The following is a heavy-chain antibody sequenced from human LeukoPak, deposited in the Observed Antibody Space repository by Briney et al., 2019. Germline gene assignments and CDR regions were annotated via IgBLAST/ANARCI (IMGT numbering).Heavy chain of an antibody. D-gene: IGHD6-13*01. CDR3: ATGGTAAAGFDY. CDR1: GYTLTELS. J-gene: IGHJ4*02. Sequence: ASVKVSCKVSGYTLTELSMHWVRQAPGKGLEWMGGFDPEDGETIYAQKFQGRVTMTEDTSTDTAYMELSSLRSEDTAVYYCATGGTAAAGFDYWAREPWSPSPQ. CDR2: FDPEDGET. V-gene: IGHV1-24*01.